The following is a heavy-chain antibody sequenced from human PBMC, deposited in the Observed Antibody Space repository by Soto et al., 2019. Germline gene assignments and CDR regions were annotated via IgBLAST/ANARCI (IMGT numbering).Heavy chain of an antibody. Sequence: SETLSLTCTVSGDSISSGSYRAWIRQPPGKGPEWIASIYHGGTTFYNPSLKSRITISVDTSNNQFSLKLTSVTAADTAVYYCARVLVMVVAGSTFNDWGRGTLVTFSS. CDR3: ARVLVMVVAGSTFND. CDR1: GDSISSGSY. J-gene: IGHJ4*02. D-gene: IGHD6-19*01. CDR2: IYHGGTT. V-gene: IGHV4-38-2*02.